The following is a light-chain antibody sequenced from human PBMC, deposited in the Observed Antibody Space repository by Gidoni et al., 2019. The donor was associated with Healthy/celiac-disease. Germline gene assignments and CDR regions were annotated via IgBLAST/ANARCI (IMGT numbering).Light chain of an antibody. J-gene: IGKJ3*01. V-gene: IGKV1-33*01. CDR1: QDITTY. CDR2: DAS. Sequence: IQMTQSPSSLSASVGDRVTITCQASQDITTYLNLYQQKPGNAPKLLIYDASNLETGVPSRFSGSGSGTDFTFTISSLQPEDIATYYCQQYDNLEFTFGPGTRVDIK. CDR3: QQYDNLEFT.